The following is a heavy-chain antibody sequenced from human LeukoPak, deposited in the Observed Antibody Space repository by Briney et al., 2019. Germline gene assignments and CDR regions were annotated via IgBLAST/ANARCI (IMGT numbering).Heavy chain of an antibody. CDR3: TRVGYIDEGIDY. D-gene: IGHD5-24*01. J-gene: IGHJ4*02. CDR2: IKQDGSKK. V-gene: IGHV3-7*04. Sequence: PGGSLRLSCAASGFTFSSYWMHWVRQAPGKGLEWVANIKQDGSKKSYVDSVKGRFTISRDNAKNSLYLQMNSLRAEDTAIYYCTRVGYIDEGIDYWGQGTLATVSS. CDR1: GFTFSSYW.